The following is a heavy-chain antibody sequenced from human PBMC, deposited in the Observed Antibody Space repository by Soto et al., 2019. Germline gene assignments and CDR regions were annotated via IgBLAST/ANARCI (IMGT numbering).Heavy chain of an antibody. CDR3: AKDMYCSSTSCYPNWFDP. CDR2: ISGSGGST. Sequence: GGSLRLSCAASGFTFSSYAMSWVRQAPGKGLEWVSAISGSGGSTYYADSVKGRFTISRDNSKNTLYLQMNSLRAEDTAVYYCAKDMYCSSTSCYPNWFDPWGQGTLVTVSS. V-gene: IGHV3-23*01. CDR1: GFTFSSYA. J-gene: IGHJ5*02. D-gene: IGHD2-2*01.